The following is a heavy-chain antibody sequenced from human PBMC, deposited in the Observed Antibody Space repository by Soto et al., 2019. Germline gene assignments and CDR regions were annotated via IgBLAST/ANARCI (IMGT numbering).Heavy chain of an antibody. CDR1: GGSISSGDYY. CDR3: ARAVRGSYYDY. CDR2: IYYSGST. Sequence: QVQLQESGPGLVKPSQTLSLTCTVSGGSISSGDYYWSWIRQPPGKGLEWIGYIYYSGSTYYNPSLKGRVTISVATAQNQCSLRLSSVTAADTAVDYCARAVRGSYYDYWGQGTLVTVSS. V-gene: IGHV4-30-4*01. J-gene: IGHJ4*02. D-gene: IGHD1-26*01.